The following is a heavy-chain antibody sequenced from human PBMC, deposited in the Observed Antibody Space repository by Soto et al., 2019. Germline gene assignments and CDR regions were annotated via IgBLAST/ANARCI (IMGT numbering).Heavy chain of an antibody. CDR1: GGTFSSYA. CDR2: IIPIFGTA. CDR3: AREKASSSTPNFDY. V-gene: IGHV1-69*13. J-gene: IGHJ4*02. Sequence: GASVKVSCKASGGTFSSYAISWVRQAPGQGLEWMGGIIPIFGTANYAQKFQGRVTITADESTSTAYMELSSLRSEDTAVYYCAREKASSSTPNFDYWGRGTLVTVSS. D-gene: IGHD6-6*01.